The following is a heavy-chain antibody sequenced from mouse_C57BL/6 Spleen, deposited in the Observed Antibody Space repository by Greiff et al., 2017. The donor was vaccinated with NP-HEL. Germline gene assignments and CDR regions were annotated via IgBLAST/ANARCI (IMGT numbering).Heavy chain of an antibody. J-gene: IGHJ2*01. D-gene: IGHD2-1*01. CDR1: GYAFSSSW. Sequence: VKVVESGPELVKPGASVKISCKASGYAFSSSWMNWVKQRPGKGLEWIGRIYPGDGDTNYNGKFKGKATLTADKSSSTAYMQLSSLTSEDSAVYFCAREVYGNYFDYWGQGTTLTVSS. CDR2: IYPGDGDT. V-gene: IGHV1-82*01. CDR3: AREVYGNYFDY.